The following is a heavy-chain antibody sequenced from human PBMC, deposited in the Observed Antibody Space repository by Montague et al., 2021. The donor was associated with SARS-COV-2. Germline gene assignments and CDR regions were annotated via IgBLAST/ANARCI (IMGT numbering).Heavy chain of an antibody. CDR2: IYYSGNT. Sequence: SETLSLTCTVSGGSISNYYWNWIRQPSGKGLEWIGYIYYSGNTNYNPSLKGRVTMSLDTSKTQFSLKLTSVTAADTAVYYCARMQWLGVRAFDVWGQGTLVTVSS. D-gene: IGHD3-10*01. J-gene: IGHJ3*01. V-gene: IGHV4-59*01. CDR1: GGSISNYY. CDR3: ARMQWLGVRAFDV.